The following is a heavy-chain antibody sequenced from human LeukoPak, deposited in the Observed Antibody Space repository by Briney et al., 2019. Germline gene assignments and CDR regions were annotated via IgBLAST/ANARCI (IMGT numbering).Heavy chain of an antibody. CDR1: GFTFSSYA. CDR3: AKPFTIAYCGGDCSYYFDY. V-gene: IGHV3-23*01. Sequence: PGGSLRLSCAASGFTFSSYAMSWVRQAPGKGLEWVSAISGSGGSTYYADSVKGRFTISRDNFKNTLYLQMNSLRAEDTAVYYCAKPFTIAYCGGDCSYYFDYWGQGTLVTVSS. D-gene: IGHD2-21*01. J-gene: IGHJ4*02. CDR2: ISGSGGST.